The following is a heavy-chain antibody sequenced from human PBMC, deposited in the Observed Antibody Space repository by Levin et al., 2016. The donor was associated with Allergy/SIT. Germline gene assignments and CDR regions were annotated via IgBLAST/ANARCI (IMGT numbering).Heavy chain of an antibody. V-gene: IGHV1-69*01. D-gene: IGHD6-19*01. Sequence: VRQAPGQGLEWMGGIIPIFGTANYAQKFQGRVTITADESTSTAYMELSSLRSEDTAVYYCARLYSSGWLNFDYWGQGTLVTVSS. J-gene: IGHJ4*02. CDR2: IIPIFGTA. CDR3: ARLYSSGWLNFDY.